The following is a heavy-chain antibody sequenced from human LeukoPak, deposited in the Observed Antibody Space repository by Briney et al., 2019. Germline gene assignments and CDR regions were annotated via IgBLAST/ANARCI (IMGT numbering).Heavy chain of an antibody. V-gene: IGHV1-18*01. J-gene: IGHJ3*02. CDR1: GYTFTSYG. CDR3: ARDWGYYYDSSGRHDAFDI. D-gene: IGHD3-22*01. CDR2: ISAFNGNT. Sequence: ASVKVSCKASGYTFTSYGISWVRQAPGQGLEWMGWISAFNGNTNYAQKLQGRVTMTTDTSTSTAYMELRSLRSDDTAVYYCARDWGYYYDSSGRHDAFDIWGQGAMVTVSS.